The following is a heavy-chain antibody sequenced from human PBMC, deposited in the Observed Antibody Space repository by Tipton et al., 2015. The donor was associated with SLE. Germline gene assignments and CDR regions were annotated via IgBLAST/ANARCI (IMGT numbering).Heavy chain of an antibody. Sequence: SLRLSCAASGFTFSSYWMHWVRQAPGKGLVWVSRINSDGSSTSYADSVKGRFTISRDNAKNSLYLQMNSLRVEDTAVYYCARDLRSGWYEGFDIWGQGTMVTVSS. V-gene: IGHV3-74*01. J-gene: IGHJ3*02. CDR2: INSDGSST. D-gene: IGHD6-19*01. CDR3: ARDLRSGWYEGFDI. CDR1: GFTFSSYW.